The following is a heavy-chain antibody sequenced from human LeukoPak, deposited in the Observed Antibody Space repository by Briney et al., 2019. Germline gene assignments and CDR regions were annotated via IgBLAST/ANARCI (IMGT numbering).Heavy chain of an antibody. J-gene: IGHJ4*02. CDR3: ASSFGDYPPVN. V-gene: IGHV3-21*01. Sequence: GGSLRLSCAASRFNFSSYSMNWVRQAPGKGLEWVSSISSSSSYIYYADSVKGRFTISRDNAKNSLYLQMNSLRAEDTAVYYCASSFGDYPPVNWGQGTLVTVSS. D-gene: IGHD4-17*01. CDR1: RFNFSSYS. CDR2: ISSSSSYI.